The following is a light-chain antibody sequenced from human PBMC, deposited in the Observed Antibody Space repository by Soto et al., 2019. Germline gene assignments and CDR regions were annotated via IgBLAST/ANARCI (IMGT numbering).Light chain of an antibody. J-gene: IGKJ4*01. V-gene: IGKV1-9*01. CDR1: QDISSY. Sequence: IQLTQSPSSLSASVGDRVTITCRASQDISSYLGWYQQKPGKAPKLLIYAASTLQRGVPSRFSGSGSGTDFTLTISSLQPEDVATYYCQQLNTYPSTFGGGTKVEIQ. CDR2: AAS. CDR3: QQLNTYPST.